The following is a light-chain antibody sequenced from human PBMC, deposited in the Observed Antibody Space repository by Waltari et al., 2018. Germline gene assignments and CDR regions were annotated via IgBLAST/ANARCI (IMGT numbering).Light chain of an antibody. CDR2: MNN. CDR1: SPNIGSNS. Sequence: QSILTQPTSASGTPGQRVTISCSGSSPNIGSNSVSWYQEVPGTAPKLLIYMNNQRPSGVPDRFSGSKSGTSASLAISGLRSEDEAHYYCAVWDDSLSGHMVFGGGTKLTVL. J-gene: IGLJ2*01. V-gene: IGLV1-47*01. CDR3: AVWDDSLSGHMV.